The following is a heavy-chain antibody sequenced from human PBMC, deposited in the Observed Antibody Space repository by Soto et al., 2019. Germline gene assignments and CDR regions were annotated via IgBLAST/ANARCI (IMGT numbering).Heavy chain of an antibody. J-gene: IGHJ6*02. CDR3: VNDGSSGWPYYYGLDV. CDR2: ISYDGSNK. Sequence: QPGGSLRLSCAASGFTFSSYAMHWVRQAPGKGLEWVAVISYDGSNKYYADSVKGRFTISRDNSKNTLYLQMSSLRAEDTAVYYCVNDGSSGWPYYYGLDVWGQGTPVTVSS. V-gene: IGHV3-30-3*02. D-gene: IGHD6-19*01. CDR1: GFTFSSYA.